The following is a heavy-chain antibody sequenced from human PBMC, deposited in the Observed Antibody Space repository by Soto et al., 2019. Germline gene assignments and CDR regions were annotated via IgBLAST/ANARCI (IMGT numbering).Heavy chain of an antibody. V-gene: IGHV4-4*02. CDR2: IYHSGST. D-gene: IGHD6-19*01. CDR1: GDSISRSYW. Sequence: SETLSLTCAVSGDSISRSYWWCWVRQLPGKGLEWIGDIYHSGSTYYNPSLQSRVTISVDTSKNQFSLKLSSVTAADTAVYYCARAGDSSGPVALGYWGQGTLVTVSS. CDR3: ARAGDSSGPVALGY. J-gene: IGHJ4*02.